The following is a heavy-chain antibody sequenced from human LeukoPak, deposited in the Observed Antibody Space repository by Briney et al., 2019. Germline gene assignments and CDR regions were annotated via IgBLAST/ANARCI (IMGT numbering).Heavy chain of an antibody. V-gene: IGHV1-2*02. Sequence: ASVTVSRKASGYTFTGYYMHWVRQAPGQGLEWMGWINPNSGGTNYAQKFQGRVTMTRDTSISTAYMELSRLRSDDTAVYYCARELQWEPQAFDYWGQGTLVTVPS. CDR2: INPNSGGT. D-gene: IGHD1-26*01. CDR3: ARELQWEPQAFDY. CDR1: GYTFTGYY. J-gene: IGHJ4*02.